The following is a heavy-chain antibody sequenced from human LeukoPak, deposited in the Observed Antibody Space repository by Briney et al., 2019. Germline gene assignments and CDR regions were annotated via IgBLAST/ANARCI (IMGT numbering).Heavy chain of an antibody. CDR1: GGSISSSNW. CDR3: ARLSAAAGTDPYFDY. D-gene: IGHD6-13*01. CDR2: IYHSGST. V-gene: IGHV4-4*02. Sequence: PSETLSLTCAVSGGSISSSNWWSWVRQPPGKGLEWIGEIYHSGSTNYNPSLKSRVTISVDKSKNQFSLKLSSVTAADTAVYYCARLSAAAGTDPYFDYWGQGTLVTVSS. J-gene: IGHJ4*02.